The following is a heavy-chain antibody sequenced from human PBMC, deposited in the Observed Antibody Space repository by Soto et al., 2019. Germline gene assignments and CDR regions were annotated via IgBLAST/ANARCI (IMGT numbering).Heavy chain of an antibody. V-gene: IGHV1-46*01. Sequence: EASVKVSCKASGYTFTSYYMHWVRQAPGQGLEWMGIINPSGGSTSYAQKFQGRVTMTRDTSTSTVYMELSSVTAADTAVYYCARELITMVRGVISPLYFDFWGQGTLVTVSS. J-gene: IGHJ4*02. CDR1: GYTFTSYY. CDR2: INPSGGST. D-gene: IGHD3-10*01. CDR3: ARELITMVRGVISPLYFDF.